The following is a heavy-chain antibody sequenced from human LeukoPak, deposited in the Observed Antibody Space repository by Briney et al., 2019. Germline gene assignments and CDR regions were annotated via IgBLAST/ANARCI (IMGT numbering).Heavy chain of an antibody. CDR3: AGVAPGNYFDY. Sequence: PGGSLRLSCAASGFTVSSNYMSWVRQAPGKGLEWVSVIYSGGSTYSADSVKGRFTISRDNSKNTLYLQMNSLRADDTAVYYCAGVAPGNYFDYWGQGTRVTVSS. J-gene: IGHJ4*02. CDR1: GFTVSSNY. D-gene: IGHD2-15*01. V-gene: IGHV3-53*01. CDR2: IYSGGST.